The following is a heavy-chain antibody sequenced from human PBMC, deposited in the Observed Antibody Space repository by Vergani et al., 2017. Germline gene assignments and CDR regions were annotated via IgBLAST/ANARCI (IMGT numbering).Heavy chain of an antibody. D-gene: IGHD3-22*01. CDR3: ARDHPYYYDSSGYYSYYGMDV. V-gene: IGHV3-33*01. CDR2: IWYDGSNK. CDR1: GFTFSSYG. Sequence: VQLLESGGGLVQPGRSLRLSCAASGFTFSSYGMHWVRQAPGKGLEWVAVIWYDGSNKYYADSVKGRFTISRDNSKNTLYLQMNSLRAEDTAVYYCARDHPYYYDSSGYYSYYGMDVWGQGTTVTVSS. J-gene: IGHJ6*02.